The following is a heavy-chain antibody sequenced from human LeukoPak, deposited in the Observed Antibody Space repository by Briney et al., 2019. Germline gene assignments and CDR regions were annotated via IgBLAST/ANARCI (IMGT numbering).Heavy chain of an antibody. Sequence: GGSLRLSCAASGFTFSSYAMSWVRQAPGKGLEWVSGISGSGGSTYYADSVKGRFTVSRDNSKSTLYLQVNSLTADDTAVYYCARGGRGSAAVVAPRSFDIWGQGTMVTVSS. J-gene: IGHJ3*02. V-gene: IGHV3-23*01. CDR2: ISGSGGST. D-gene: IGHD3-22*01. CDR3: ARGGRGSAAVVAPRSFDI. CDR1: GFTFSSYA.